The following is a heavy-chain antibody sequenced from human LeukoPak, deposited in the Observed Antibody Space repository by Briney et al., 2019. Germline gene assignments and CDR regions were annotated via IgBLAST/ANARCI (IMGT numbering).Heavy chain of an antibody. CDR1: GFTFSSYA. J-gene: IGHJ3*02. Sequence: PGGSLRLSCAASGFTFSSYAMHWVRQAPGKGLEWVAVISYDGSNKYYADSVKGRFTISRDNSKNTLYLQMNSLRAEDTAVYYCAVRTGGPFDIWGQGTMVTVSS. CDR2: ISYDGSNK. CDR3: AVRTGGPFDI. D-gene: IGHD1-1*01. V-gene: IGHV3-30-3*01.